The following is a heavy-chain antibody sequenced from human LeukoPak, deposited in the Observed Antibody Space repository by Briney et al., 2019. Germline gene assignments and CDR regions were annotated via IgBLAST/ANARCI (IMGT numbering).Heavy chain of an antibody. CDR1: GGTFSSYA. Sequence: GASVKVSCKASGGTFSSYAISWVRQAPGQGLEWMGRIIPIFGTANYAQKFQGRVTITTDESTSTAYMELSSVRSEDTAVDYCARERADRIGWFYLFDYWGQGTLVTVSS. V-gene: IGHV1-69*05. CDR3: ARERADRIGWFYLFDY. CDR2: IIPIFGTA. D-gene: IGHD6-19*01. J-gene: IGHJ4*02.